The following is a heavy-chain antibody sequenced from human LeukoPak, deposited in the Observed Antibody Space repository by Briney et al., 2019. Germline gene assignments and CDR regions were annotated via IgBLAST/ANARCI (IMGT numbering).Heavy chain of an antibody. J-gene: IGHJ4*02. CDR2: IWYDGSNK. D-gene: IGHD1-26*01. Sequence: GGSLRLSCAASGFTFSSYGMHRVRQAPGKGLEWVAVIWYDGSNKYYADSVKGRFTISRDNSKNTLYLQMNSLRAEDTAVYYCAKDREWELTYFDYWGQGTLVTVSS. CDR3: AKDREWELTYFDY. V-gene: IGHV3-33*06. CDR1: GFTFSSYG.